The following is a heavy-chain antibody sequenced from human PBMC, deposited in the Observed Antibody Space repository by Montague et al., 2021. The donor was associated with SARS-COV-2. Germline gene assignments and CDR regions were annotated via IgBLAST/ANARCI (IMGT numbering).Heavy chain of an antibody. V-gene: IGHV4-39*01. J-gene: IGHJ6*02. CDR2: IYYSGST. D-gene: IGHD2-2*01. CDR3: ASALGYCSSTSCYSVYGMDV. Sequence: IYYSGSTYYNPSLKSRVTISVDTSKNQFSLKLSSVTAADTAVYYCASALGYCSSTSCYSVYGMDVWGQGPTGTVSS.